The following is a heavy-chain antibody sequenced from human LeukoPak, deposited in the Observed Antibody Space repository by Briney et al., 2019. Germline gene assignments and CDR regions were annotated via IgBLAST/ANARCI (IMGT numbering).Heavy chain of an antibody. CDR3: AELAITMIGGV. D-gene: IGHD3-10*02. CDR1: GFTFSSYS. J-gene: IGHJ6*04. CDR2: ISSSGSTI. V-gene: IGHV3-48*04. Sequence: GGSLRLSCAASGFTFSSYSMNWVRQAPGKGLEWVSSISSSGSTIYYADSVKGRFTISRDNAKNSLYLQMNSLRAEDTAVYYCAELAITMIGGVWGKGTTVTISS.